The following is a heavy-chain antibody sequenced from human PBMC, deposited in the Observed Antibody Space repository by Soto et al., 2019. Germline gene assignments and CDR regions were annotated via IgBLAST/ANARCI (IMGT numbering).Heavy chain of an antibody. D-gene: IGHD2-2*01. CDR3: ARGDIVVVTAAMWAEYFQH. Sequence: VQLVQSGAEVKKPGASVKVSCKASGYTFTSYAMHWVRQAPGQRLEWMGWINAGNGNTKYSQKFQGRFTITRDTSASTAYMELSSLRSEDTAVYYCARGDIVVVTAAMWAEYFQHWGQGTLVTVSS. CDR1: GYTFTSYA. CDR2: INAGNGNT. J-gene: IGHJ1*01. V-gene: IGHV1-3*01.